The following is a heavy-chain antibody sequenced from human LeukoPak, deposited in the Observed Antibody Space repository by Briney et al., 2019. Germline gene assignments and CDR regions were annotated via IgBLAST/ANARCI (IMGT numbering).Heavy chain of an antibody. CDR1: GGTFSSYA. V-gene: IGHV1-69*13. D-gene: IGHD6-13*01. CDR3: AREVAQQLARRFDY. CDR2: IIPIFGTA. J-gene: IGHJ4*02. Sequence: ASVEVSCKASGGTFSSYAISWVRQAPGQGLEWMGGIIPIFGTANYAQKFQGRVTITADESTSTAYMELSSPRSEDTAVYYCAREVAQQLARRFDYWGQGTLVTVSS.